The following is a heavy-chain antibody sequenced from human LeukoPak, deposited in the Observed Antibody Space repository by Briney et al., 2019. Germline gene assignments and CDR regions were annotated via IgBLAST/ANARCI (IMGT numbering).Heavy chain of an antibody. Sequence: GASVKVSCKASGYTFTGYYIHWVRQAPGQGLEWMGWINADNGGTRYAEKFQGRVTMTGDTSISTAYMELSRLTSDDTALYYCARGHCTNAVCRTFDYWGQGTLVTVSS. CDR2: INADNGGT. CDR3: ARGHCTNAVCRTFDY. V-gene: IGHV1-2*02. J-gene: IGHJ4*02. CDR1: GYTFTGYY. D-gene: IGHD2-8*01.